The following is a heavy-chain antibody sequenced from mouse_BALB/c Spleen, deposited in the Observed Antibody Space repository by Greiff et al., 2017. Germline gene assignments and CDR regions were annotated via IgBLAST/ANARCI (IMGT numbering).Heavy chain of an antibody. J-gene: IGHJ2*01. CDR1: GYTFTSYW. V-gene: IGHV1-69*02. CDR3: TRRREYYFDY. Sequence: VQLQQPGAELVRPGASVKLSCKASGYTFTSYWINWVKQRPGQGLEWIGNIYPSDSYTNYNQKFKDKATLTVDKSSSTAYMQLSSPTSEDSAVYYCTRRREYYFDYWGQGTTLTVSS. CDR2: IYPSDSYT.